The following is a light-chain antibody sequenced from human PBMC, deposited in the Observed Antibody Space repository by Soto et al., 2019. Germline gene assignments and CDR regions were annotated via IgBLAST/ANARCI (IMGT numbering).Light chain of an antibody. J-gene: IGKJ3*01. CDR2: HAS. CDR1: ESIDNNF. V-gene: IGKV3-20*01. CDR3: QHYDSAPHT. Sequence: DIVLTQSPGTLSLSPGERATLSCRASESIDNNFLAWYQQKPGQAPMFLIYHASSRATGIPNRFSGSGSGTDFTIKISRLETAHFALYYCQHYDSAPHTFGPATTV.